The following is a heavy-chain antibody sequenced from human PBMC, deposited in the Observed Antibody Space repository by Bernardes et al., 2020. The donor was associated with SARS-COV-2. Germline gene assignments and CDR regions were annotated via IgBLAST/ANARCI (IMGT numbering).Heavy chain of an antibody. J-gene: IGHJ6*02. CDR3: TTPGGYDSSGYYPENYYYYGMDV. V-gene: IGHV3-15*01. D-gene: IGHD3-22*01. Sequence: WGSLRLSRAASGFTFSNAWMSWVRQAPGKGLEWVGRIKSKTDGGTTDYAAPVKGRFTISRDDSKNTLYLQMNSLKTEDTAVYYCTTPGGYDSSGYYPENYYYYGMDVWGQGTTVTVSS. CDR1: GFTFSNAW. CDR2: IKSKTDGGTT.